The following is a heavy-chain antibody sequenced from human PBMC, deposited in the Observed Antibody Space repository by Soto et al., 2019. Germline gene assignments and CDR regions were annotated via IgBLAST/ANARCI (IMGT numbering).Heavy chain of an antibody. J-gene: IGHJ3*02. D-gene: IGHD3-22*01. CDR1: GGTFSSYA. CDR3: ARLGDYYDSSGYGDAFDI. Sequence: QVQLVQSGAEVKKPGSSVKVSCKASGGTFSSYAISWVRQAPGQGLEWMGGIIPIFGTANYAQKFQGRVTITADESTSTDYMELSSLRSEDTAVYYCARLGDYYDSSGYGDAFDIWGQGTMVTVSS. CDR2: IIPIFGTA. V-gene: IGHV1-69*12.